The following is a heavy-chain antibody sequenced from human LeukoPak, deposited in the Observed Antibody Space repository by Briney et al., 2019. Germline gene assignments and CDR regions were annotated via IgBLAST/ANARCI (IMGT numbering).Heavy chain of an antibody. Sequence: PSETLSLTCAVSGGSFSGYYWSWIRQPPGKGLEWIGEINHSGSTNYNPSLTSRVTISVDTSKNQFSLKLSSVTAADTAVYYCARGPSRYSSGWYNLRFDYWGQGTLVTVSS. J-gene: IGHJ4*02. CDR3: ARGPSRYSSGWYNLRFDY. CDR1: GGSFSGYY. D-gene: IGHD6-19*01. V-gene: IGHV4-34*01. CDR2: INHSGST.